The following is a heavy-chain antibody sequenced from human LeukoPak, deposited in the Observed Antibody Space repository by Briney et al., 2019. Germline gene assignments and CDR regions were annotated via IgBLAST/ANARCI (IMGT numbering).Heavy chain of an antibody. CDR3: ARETLNYYDSSGYYAFDI. J-gene: IGHJ3*02. CDR1: GGSFSGYY. Sequence: SETLSLTCVVYGGSFSGYYWSWVRQPPGKGLEWIGEINHSGSTNYNPSLKSRVTISVDTSKNQFSLKLCSVTAADTAVYYCARETLNYYDSSGYYAFDIWGQGTMVTVS. D-gene: IGHD3-22*01. V-gene: IGHV4-34*01. CDR2: INHSGST.